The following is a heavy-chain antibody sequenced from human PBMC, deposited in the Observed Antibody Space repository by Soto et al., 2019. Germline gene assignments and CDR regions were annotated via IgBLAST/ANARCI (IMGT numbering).Heavy chain of an antibody. CDR3: ARAGDYDFCSGYSNDAFDI. Sequence: PSETLSLTCTVSSGSMSGYYWNWIRQPPGKGLEWIGYIYYSGSTNYNPSLKSRVTISVDTSKNQFSLKLSSVTAADTAVYYCARAGDYDFCSGYSNDAFDIWGQGTMVTVSS. D-gene: IGHD3-3*01. CDR1: SGSMSGYY. J-gene: IGHJ3*02. V-gene: IGHV4-59*01. CDR2: IYYSGST.